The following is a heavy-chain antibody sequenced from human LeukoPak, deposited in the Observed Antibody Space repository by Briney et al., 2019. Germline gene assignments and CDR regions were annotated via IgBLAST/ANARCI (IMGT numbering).Heavy chain of an antibody. Sequence: GGSLRLSCAASGFTFSRYSMNWVRQAPGKGGEWVSYIISIRSTIYYADSVKGRFTISRDNPKNSLYLQMDSLRAEDTSVYYCARGSGYSSGWYWGQGTLVTVSS. CDR1: GFTFSRYS. J-gene: IGHJ4*02. D-gene: IGHD6-19*01. CDR2: IISIRSTI. V-gene: IGHV3-48*01. CDR3: ARGSGYSSGWY.